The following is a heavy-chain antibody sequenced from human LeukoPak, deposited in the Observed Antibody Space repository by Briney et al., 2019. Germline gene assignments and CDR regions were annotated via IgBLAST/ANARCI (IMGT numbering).Heavy chain of an antibody. CDR3: ARGRVSSSSWSSTYYYYFYMDV. D-gene: IGHD6-13*01. CDR1: GGSISDYY. CDR2: MSYSGST. J-gene: IGHJ6*03. Sequence: KTSETLSLTCTVSGGSISDYYWNWIRQPPGKGLEWIGYMSYSGSTNYNPSLKSRVTISVDTSKNHFSLELSSVTAADTAVYFCARGRVSSSSWSSTYYYYFYMDVWGKGTTVTVSS. V-gene: IGHV4-59*01.